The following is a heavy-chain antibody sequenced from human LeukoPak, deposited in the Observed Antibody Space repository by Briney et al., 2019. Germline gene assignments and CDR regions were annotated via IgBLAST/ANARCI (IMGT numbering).Heavy chain of an antibody. CDR2: IDYSGNT. V-gene: IGHV4-39*01. J-gene: IGHJ4*02. CDR3: ATRWWSDDELVDYY. D-gene: IGHD2-15*01. CDR1: GGSISRSGYC. Sequence: SETLSLTCTVSGGSISRSGYCWGWIRQPPGKGLEWIGSIDYSGNTNYNPSLKSRVTISVDMSKNQFSLKLSSVTAADTAVYYCATRWWSDDELVDYYWGQGTLVTVSS.